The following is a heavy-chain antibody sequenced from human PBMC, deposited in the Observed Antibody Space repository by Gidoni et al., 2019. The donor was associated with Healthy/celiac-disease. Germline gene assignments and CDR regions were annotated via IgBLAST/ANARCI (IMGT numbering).Heavy chain of an antibody. CDR1: GGSSSGYY. J-gene: IGHJ4*02. CDR2: INHSGST. V-gene: IGHV4-34*01. Sequence: QVQLQQWGAGLLKPSETLSLTCAVYGGSSSGYYWSWIRQPPGKGLEWIGEINHSGSTNYNPSLKSRVTISVDTSKNQFSLKLSSVTAADTAVYYCARGSDYYDSSGYPTYFDYWGQGTLVTVSS. D-gene: IGHD3-22*01. CDR3: ARGSDYYDSSGYPTYFDY.